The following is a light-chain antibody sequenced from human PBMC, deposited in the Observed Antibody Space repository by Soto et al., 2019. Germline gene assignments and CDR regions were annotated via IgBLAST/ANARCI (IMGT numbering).Light chain of an antibody. CDR2: VVS. CDR1: SSDVGGYNY. Sequence: QSALPQPASGSGSPGQSITLSCTGTSSDVGGYNYVSWYQQHPDKAPKLMIYVVSNRPSGVSNRFSGSKSGNTASLTISGLQAEDEADYYCSSYTSSDTPYVFGTGTKVTVL. V-gene: IGLV2-14*01. J-gene: IGLJ1*01. CDR3: SSYTSSDTPYV.